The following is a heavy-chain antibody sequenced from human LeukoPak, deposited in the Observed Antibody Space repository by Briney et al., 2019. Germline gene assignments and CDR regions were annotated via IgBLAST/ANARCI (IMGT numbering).Heavy chain of an antibody. J-gene: IGHJ6*02. CDR1: GFTVSSNY. CDR2: IFSGGNI. CDR3: AGGYYSSYYYGMDV. V-gene: IGHV3-53*01. D-gene: IGHD3-22*01. Sequence: GGSLRLSCAASGFTVSSNYMSWVRQAPGKGLEWVSVIFSGGNIYYADSVKGRFTISRDNSKNMLYLQMNSLRAEDTAVYFCAGGYYSSYYYGMDVWGQGTTVTVS.